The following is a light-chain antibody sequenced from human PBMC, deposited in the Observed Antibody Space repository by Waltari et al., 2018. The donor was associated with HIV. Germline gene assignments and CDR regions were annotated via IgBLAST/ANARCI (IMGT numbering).Light chain of an antibody. Sequence: QSVLTQPPSVSTAPGQRASLSCTGTTSHIHTPSDVHWYQHIPVAAPTLLVYGKNNRPSGVPARFSGSKSGTSASLAITGLQSEDEAFYYCQSYDSSLTAVIFGGGTKLTVL. CDR2: GKN. J-gene: IGLJ2*01. V-gene: IGLV1-40*01. CDR1: TSHIHTPSD. CDR3: QSYDSSLTAVI.